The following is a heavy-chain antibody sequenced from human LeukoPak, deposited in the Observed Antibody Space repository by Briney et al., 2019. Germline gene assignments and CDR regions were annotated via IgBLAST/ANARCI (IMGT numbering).Heavy chain of an antibody. Sequence: HVASVKVSCKSSGYTFNSYGISWVRQAPGQGLEWMGWISAYNGNTNYAQKLQGRVTMTTDTSTSTAYMELRSLRSDDTAVYYCARKMYYDILTGYYTADYYYYYMDVWGKGATVTVSS. J-gene: IGHJ6*03. D-gene: IGHD3-9*01. V-gene: IGHV1-18*01. CDR2: ISAYNGNT. CDR3: ARKMYYDILTGYYTADYYYYYMDV. CDR1: GYTFNSYG.